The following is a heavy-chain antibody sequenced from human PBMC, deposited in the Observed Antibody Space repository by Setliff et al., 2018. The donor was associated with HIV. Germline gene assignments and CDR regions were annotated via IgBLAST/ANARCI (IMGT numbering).Heavy chain of an antibody. CDR2: INPNSGGT. CDR3: ARGPFPAAGFSGLRGGRTYYYYGMGV. J-gene: IGHJ6*02. V-gene: IGHV1-2*04. CDR1: GYTFTGYY. Sequence: ASVKVSCKASGYTFTGYYMHWVRQAPGQGLEWMGWINPNSGGTNYAQKFQGWVTMTRDTSISTVYMELSRLRSDDTAVYYCARGPFPAAGFSGLRGGRTYYYYGMGVWGQGTTVTVSS. D-gene: IGHD6-13*01.